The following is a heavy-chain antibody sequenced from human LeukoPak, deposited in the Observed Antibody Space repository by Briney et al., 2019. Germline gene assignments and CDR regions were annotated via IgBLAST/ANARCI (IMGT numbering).Heavy chain of an antibody. Sequence: PGGSLRLSCAASGFTLGSYWMSWVRQPPGKGLEWVANIKQDGSETYYVDSVKGRFTISRDNSKNTLYLQMNSLRAEDTAVYYCARDDRAIAVAGSPDYWGQGTLVTVSS. CDR1: GFTLGSYW. V-gene: IGHV3-7*01. CDR2: IKQDGSET. D-gene: IGHD6-19*01. J-gene: IGHJ4*02. CDR3: ARDDRAIAVAGSPDY.